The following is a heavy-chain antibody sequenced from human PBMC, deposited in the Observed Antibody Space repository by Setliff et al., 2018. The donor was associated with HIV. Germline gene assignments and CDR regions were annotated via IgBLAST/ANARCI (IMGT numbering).Heavy chain of an antibody. J-gene: IGHJ5*02. CDR3: ARHDCGGDCSINWFDP. V-gene: IGHV4-38-2*01. CDR2: IFYTGTT. D-gene: IGHD2-21*02. CDR1: GYSIRDNFF. Sequence: SETLSLTCAVSGYSIRDNFFWGWVRQPPGKGLEWIGSIFYTGTTYYNPSLKSRVTLSLDTSKNQFSLELSSVTAADTAVYYCARHDCGGDCSINWFDPWGQGTLVTVPQ.